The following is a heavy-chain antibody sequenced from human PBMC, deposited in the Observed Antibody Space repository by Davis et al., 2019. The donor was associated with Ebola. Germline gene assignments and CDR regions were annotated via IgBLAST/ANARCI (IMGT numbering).Heavy chain of an antibody. CDR3: ARRLGTGQPYFDY. J-gene: IGHJ4*02. CDR1: GGSISSGDYY. V-gene: IGHV4-31*03. CDR2: IHYRGTT. Sequence: PPETLSPTCTVSGGSISSGDYYWSWIRQHPWTGLEWIGYIHYRGTTYYNPSLKSRLTISMDTSENHFSLMLNSVTAADTAVYYCARRLGTGQPYFDYWGQGSLVTVSS. D-gene: IGHD3-16*01.